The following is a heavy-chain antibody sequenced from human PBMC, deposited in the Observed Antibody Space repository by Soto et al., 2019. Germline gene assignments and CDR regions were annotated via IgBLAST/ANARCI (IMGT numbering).Heavy chain of an antibody. CDR1: GFTFSNAW. Sequence: EVQLVESGGGLVKPGGSLRLSCAASGFTFSNAWMSWVRQAPGKGLEWVGRIKSKTDGGTTDYAAPVKGRFTISRDDSKNTLYLQMNSLKTEDTAVYYCTTGGMIVASYDAFDIWGQGTMVTVSS. CDR3: TTGGMIVASYDAFDI. D-gene: IGHD3-22*01. J-gene: IGHJ3*02. V-gene: IGHV3-15*01. CDR2: IKSKTDGGTT.